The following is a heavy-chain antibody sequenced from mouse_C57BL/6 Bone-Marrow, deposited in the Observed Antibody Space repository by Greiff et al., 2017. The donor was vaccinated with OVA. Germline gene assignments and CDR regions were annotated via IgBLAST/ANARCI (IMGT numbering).Heavy chain of an antibody. D-gene: IGHD2-2*01. CDR2: IYPRSGNT. Sequence: QVHVKQSGAELARPGASVKLSCKASGYTFTSYGISWVKQRTGQGLEWIGEIYPRSGNTYYNEKFKGKATLTADKSSSTAYMELRSLTSEDSAVYFCARLGIYYGYDDYFDYWGQGTTLTVSS. V-gene: IGHV1-81*01. CDR1: GYTFTSYG. J-gene: IGHJ2*01. CDR3: ARLGIYYGYDDYFDY.